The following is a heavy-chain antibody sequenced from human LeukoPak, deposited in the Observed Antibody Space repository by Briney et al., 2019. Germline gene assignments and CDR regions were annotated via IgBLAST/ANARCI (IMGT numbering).Heavy chain of an antibody. CDR3: AKQLGYCSDGSCYFPY. CDR1: LFTFSTYS. CDR2: ISNNGGYT. Sequence: GGSLRLSCTASLFTFSTYSMTWVRQAPGKGLEWVSAISNNGGYTYYADSVQGRFTISRDNSKSTLCLQMNSLRAEDTAVYYCAKQLGYCSDGSCYFPYWGQGTLVTVSS. J-gene: IGHJ4*02. V-gene: IGHV3-23*01. D-gene: IGHD2-15*01.